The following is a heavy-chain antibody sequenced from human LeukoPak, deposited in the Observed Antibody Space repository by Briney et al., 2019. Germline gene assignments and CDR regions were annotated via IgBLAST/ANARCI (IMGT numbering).Heavy chain of an antibody. J-gene: IGHJ4*02. CDR3: AGDNYYDRSGYIPFDY. CDR2: IYSGGIT. Sequence: GGSLRLSCAASGLTVRSNYMSWVRQAPGKGLEWVSVIYSGGITYYSDSVKGRFTISRDNSKNTPYLQMNSLRAEDTAVYYCAGDNYYDRSGYIPFDYWGQGTLVTVSS. D-gene: IGHD3-22*01. V-gene: IGHV3-66*01. CDR1: GLTVRSNY.